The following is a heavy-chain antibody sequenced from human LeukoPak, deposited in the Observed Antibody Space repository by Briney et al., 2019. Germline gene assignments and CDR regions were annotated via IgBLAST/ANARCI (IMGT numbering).Heavy chain of an antibody. CDR3: ARLSSGWYGHYYYYMDV. V-gene: IGHV3-21*01. Sequence: PGGSLRLSCVASGFTFSSYSMNWVRQAPGKGLEWVSSITRSSNYIYYADSVKGRFTISRDNAKNSLYLQMNSLRAEDTAVYYCARLSSGWYGHYYYYMDVWGKGTTVTISS. J-gene: IGHJ6*03. CDR2: ITRSSNYI. D-gene: IGHD6-19*01. CDR1: GFTFSSYS.